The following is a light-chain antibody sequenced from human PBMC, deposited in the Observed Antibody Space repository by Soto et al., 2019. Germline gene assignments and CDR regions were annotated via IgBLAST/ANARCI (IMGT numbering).Light chain of an antibody. CDR2: GAS. V-gene: IGKV3-20*01. Sequence: EVVPTQSPGTLSLSPGERATLSCRASQSVSSTYLAWYQQKSGQAPRLLVYGASSRATGIPERFSGSGSGTDFTLTISRLEPEDFAVYYCQQYGNSPPETFGQGTRLENK. CDR1: QSVSSTY. CDR3: QQYGNSPPET. J-gene: IGKJ5*01.